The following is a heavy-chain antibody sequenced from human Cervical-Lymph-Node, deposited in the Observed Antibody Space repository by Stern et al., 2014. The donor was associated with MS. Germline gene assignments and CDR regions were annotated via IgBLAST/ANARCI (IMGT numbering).Heavy chain of an antibody. Sequence: QMVQSGTKMQKPGASVKGSCKTSGYTFTAFFIHWVRQVPGQGLEWMGRLNPNSDDPTYAQNFQDRVTLTRDTSIGTAYLELSRLTSADTAVYYCAREATRIVVGIDYWGQGTQVIVSS. CDR1: GYTFTAFF. D-gene: IGHD3-22*01. CDR3: AREATRIVVGIDY. V-gene: IGHV1-2*06. J-gene: IGHJ4*02. CDR2: LNPNSDDP.